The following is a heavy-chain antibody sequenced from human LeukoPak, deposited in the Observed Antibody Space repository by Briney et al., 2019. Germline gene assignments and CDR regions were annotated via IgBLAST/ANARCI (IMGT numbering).Heavy chain of an antibody. D-gene: IGHD6-19*01. V-gene: IGHV1-69*13. Sequence: GASVNVSCKSSGCTFSSYAISWVRQAPGQGLEWMRGIIPIFGTANYAQKVQGRVTITADESTSTAYMELSSRRSEDTAVYFCARCTRFGGWYCNDYWGQGTLVTVSS. CDR3: ARCTRFGGWYCNDY. CDR1: GCTFSSYA. CDR2: IIPIFGTA. J-gene: IGHJ4*02.